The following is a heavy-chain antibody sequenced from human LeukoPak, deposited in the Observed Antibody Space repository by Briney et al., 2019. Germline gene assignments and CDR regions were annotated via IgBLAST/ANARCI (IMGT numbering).Heavy chain of an antibody. CDR1: GGSISSSSYY. J-gene: IGHJ4*02. Sequence: PSETLSLTCTVSGGSISSSSYYWGWIRQPPGKGLEWIGNINYSGRTYYNPSLKSRVTISVDKSKNQFSLKLSSVTAADTAVYYCARDPHCSSTNCPFHYWGRGTLVIVSS. CDR2: INYSGRT. CDR3: ARDPHCSSTNCPFHY. V-gene: IGHV4-39*07. D-gene: IGHD2-2*01.